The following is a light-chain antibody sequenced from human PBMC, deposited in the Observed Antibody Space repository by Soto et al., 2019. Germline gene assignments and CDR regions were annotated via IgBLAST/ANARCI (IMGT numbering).Light chain of an antibody. CDR3: QQLNSYPRT. CDR2: AAS. Sequence: DIQLTQSPSFLSASVGDRVTITCRASQGSSSYLAWYQQKPGKAPNLLIYAASTLQSGVPSRFSGSGSGTEFTLTISSLQPEDFTTYYCQQLNSYPRTFGQGTKGEIK. CDR1: QGSSSY. J-gene: IGKJ1*01. V-gene: IGKV1-9*01.